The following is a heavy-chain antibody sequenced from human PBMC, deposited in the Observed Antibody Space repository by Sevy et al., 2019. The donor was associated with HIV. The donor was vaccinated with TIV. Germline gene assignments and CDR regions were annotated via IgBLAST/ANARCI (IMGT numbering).Heavy chain of an antibody. D-gene: IGHD3-10*01. CDR3: AHSLLYGSGHTNGDYMDV. CDR2: IYWDDDK. J-gene: IGHJ6*03. V-gene: IGHV2-5*02. CDR1: GFSLSTSGVG. Sequence: SGPTLVKPTQTLTLTCTVSGFSLSTSGVGVGWIRQPPGKALEWLALIYWDDDKRYSPSLKSRLTITKDTSKNQVVLTMTNIDPVDTATYYCAHSLLYGSGHTNGDYMDVWGKGTTVTVSS.